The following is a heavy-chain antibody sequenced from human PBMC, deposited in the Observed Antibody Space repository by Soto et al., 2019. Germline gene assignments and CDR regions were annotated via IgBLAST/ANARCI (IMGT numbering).Heavy chain of an antibody. D-gene: IGHD3-9*01. J-gene: IGHJ3*02. Sequence: EVQLVESGGGLVQPGGSLKLSCAASGFTFSGSAMHWVRQASGKGLEWVGRIRSKANSYATAYAASVKGRFTISRDDSKNTAYLQMNSLKAEATAVYYCTRHDSGLQYFDWSPRAFDIWGQGTMVTVSS. CDR3: TRHDSGLQYFDWSPRAFDI. CDR1: GFTFSGSA. CDR2: IRSKANSYAT. V-gene: IGHV3-73*01.